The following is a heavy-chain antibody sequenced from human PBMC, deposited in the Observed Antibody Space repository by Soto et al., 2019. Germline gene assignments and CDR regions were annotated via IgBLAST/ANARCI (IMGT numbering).Heavy chain of an antibody. V-gene: IGHV2-5*01. J-gene: IGHJ4*02. CDR1: GFSITTSGAA. CDR2: LYWNDDK. D-gene: IGHD1-26*01. Sequence: QITLKESGPTLVKPTQTLTLTCTFSGFSITTSGAAVGWIRQPPGKALEWLALLYWNDDKRYSPSLKSRLTVAKDTSRNQVVLTMTNMDPVDTATYYCAHRPELGSGSSDSFANWGQGTLVTVSS. CDR3: AHRPELGSGSSDSFAN.